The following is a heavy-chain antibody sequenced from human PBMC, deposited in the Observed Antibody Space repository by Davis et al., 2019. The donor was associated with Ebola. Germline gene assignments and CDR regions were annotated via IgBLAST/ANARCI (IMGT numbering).Heavy chain of an antibody. CDR2: IYAGYSDS. CDR3: ARQESLYGWSDY. V-gene: IGHV5-51*01. D-gene: IGHD2-8*01. Sequence: GESLKISCKGSGYSSNTYWIAWVRQMPGKGLEWLGIIYAGYSDSRYSPSFEGQVIISADRSINTAYLQWRSLRASDTAIYYCARQESLYGWSDYWGQGTLVTVSS. CDR1: GYSSNTYW. J-gene: IGHJ4*02.